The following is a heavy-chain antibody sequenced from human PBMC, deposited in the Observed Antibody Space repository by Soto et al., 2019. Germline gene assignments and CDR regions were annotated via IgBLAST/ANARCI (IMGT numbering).Heavy chain of an antibody. CDR3: ARTDSFDM. J-gene: IGHJ3*02. V-gene: IGHV3-48*01. CDR2: ISNTGGTI. CDR1: TFSFSSFS. Sequence: PGGSLRLSCAASTFSFSSFSMNWVRQAPGKGLEWVSYISNTGGTIYYADSVKGRFTVSRDSARNSLYLQMNSLRAEDTAVYYCARTDSFDMWGQGTMVTLSS.